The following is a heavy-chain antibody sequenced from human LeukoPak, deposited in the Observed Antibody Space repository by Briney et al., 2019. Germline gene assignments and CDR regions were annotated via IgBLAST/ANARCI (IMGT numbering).Heavy chain of an antibody. CDR1: GGTFSSYT. V-gene: IGHV1-69*06. J-gene: IGHJ4*02. Sequence: SVKVSCKASGGTFSSYTISWVRQAPGQGLEWMGGIIPIFGTANYAQKFQGRVTITADKSTSTAYMELSSLRSEDTAVYYCAIVGSPRKAISYYFDYWGQGTLVTVSS. CDR3: AIVGSPRKAISYYFDY. CDR2: IIPIFGTA. D-gene: IGHD3-16*02.